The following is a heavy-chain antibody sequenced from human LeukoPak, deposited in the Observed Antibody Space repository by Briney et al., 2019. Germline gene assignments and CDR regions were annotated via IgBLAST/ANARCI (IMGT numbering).Heavy chain of an antibody. CDR3: VKVGDILTGYDPYFDY. CDR2: ISSNGGST. D-gene: IGHD3-9*01. V-gene: IGHV3-64D*06. Sequence: GGSLRLSCSASGFTFSSYAMHWVRQAPGKGLEYVSAISSNGGSTCYADSVKGRFTISRDNSKNTLYLQMSSLRAEDTAVYYCVKVGDILTGYDPYFDYWGQGTLVIVSS. CDR1: GFTFSSYA. J-gene: IGHJ4*02.